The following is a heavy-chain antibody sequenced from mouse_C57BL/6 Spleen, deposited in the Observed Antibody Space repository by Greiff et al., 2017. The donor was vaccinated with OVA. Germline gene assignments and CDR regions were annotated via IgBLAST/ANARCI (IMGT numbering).Heavy chain of an antibody. CDR2: IDPSDSET. V-gene: IGHV1-52*01. J-gene: IGHJ4*01. CDR3: ARGPIYYGSSYPLSMDY. CDR1: GYTFTSYW. D-gene: IGHD1-1*01. Sequence: QVQLQQSGAELVRPGSSVKLSCKASGYTFTSYWMHWVKQRPIQGLEWIGNIDPSDSETHYNQKFKDKATLTVDKSSSTAYMQLSSLTSEDSAVYYCARGPIYYGSSYPLSMDYWGQGTSVTVSS.